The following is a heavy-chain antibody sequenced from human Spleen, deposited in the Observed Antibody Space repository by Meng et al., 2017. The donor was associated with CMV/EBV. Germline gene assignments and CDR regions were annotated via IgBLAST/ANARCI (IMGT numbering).Heavy chain of an antibody. J-gene: IGHJ4*02. CDR1: GGSIGNYY. CDR2: IYYSGST. V-gene: IGHV4-59*05. Sequence: SETLSLTCTISGGSIGNYYWSWIRQPQGKGLEWDGSIYYSGSTYYNPSLKTRVTISVDTSTNQFSLKLSSVTAADTAVYYCAIAAGDLASFDYWGQGTLVTVSS. D-gene: IGHD6-25*01. CDR3: AIAAGDLASFDY.